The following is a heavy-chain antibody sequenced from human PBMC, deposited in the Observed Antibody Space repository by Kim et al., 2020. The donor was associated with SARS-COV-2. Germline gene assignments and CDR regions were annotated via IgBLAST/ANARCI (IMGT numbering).Heavy chain of an antibody. Sequence: GGSMRLSCAASGFTFSSYEMNWVRQAPGKGLEWVSYISSGGSTIYYADSVKGRFTISRDNAKNSLYLQMNSLRAEDTAVYYCARDPYSSSYNYYGVDVGGQGTTGTVSS. J-gene: IGHJ6*02. V-gene: IGHV3-48*03. CDR2: ISSGGSTI. D-gene: IGHD6-13*01. CDR1: GFTFSSYE. CDR3: ARDPYSSSYNYYGVDV.